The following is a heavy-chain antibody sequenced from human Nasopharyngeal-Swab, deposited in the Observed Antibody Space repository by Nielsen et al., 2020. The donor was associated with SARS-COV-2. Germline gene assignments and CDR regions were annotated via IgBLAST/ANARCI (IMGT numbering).Heavy chain of an antibody. J-gene: IGHJ5*02. CDR1: GGSVSGYS. CDR2: INHSGST. CDR3: ARARRPSSMVRHRLNWFDP. D-gene: IGHD3-10*01. Sequence: SETLSLTCAVYGGSVSGYSWSWIRQPPGKGLEWIGEINHSGSTNYNPSLKSRVTISVDTSKNQFSLKLSSVSVADTAVYYCARARRPSSMVRHRLNWFDPWGQGTLVTVSS. V-gene: IGHV4-34*01.